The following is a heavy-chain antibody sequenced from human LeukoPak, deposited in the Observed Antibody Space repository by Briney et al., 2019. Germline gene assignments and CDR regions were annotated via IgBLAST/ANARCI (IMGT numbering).Heavy chain of an antibody. CDR2: ISRGGST. Sequence: PGGSLRLSCAASGFTISNYAMSWDRQAPGKGLEWVSAISRGGSTYYADSVKGRFTISRDNSKNTLYLQMNSLRAEDTAVYYCARDRFTMVRGVFDYWGQGTLVTVSS. J-gene: IGHJ4*02. D-gene: IGHD3-10*01. CDR3: ARDRFTMVRGVFDY. CDR1: GFTISNYA. V-gene: IGHV3-53*01.